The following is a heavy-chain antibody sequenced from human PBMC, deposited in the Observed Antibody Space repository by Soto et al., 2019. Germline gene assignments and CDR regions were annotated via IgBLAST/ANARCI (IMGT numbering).Heavy chain of an antibody. V-gene: IGHV1-69*12. CDR1: GGTFSSYA. Sequence: QVQLVQSGAEVKKPGSSVKVSCKASGGTFSSYAISWVRQAPGQGLEWMGGIIPIFGTANYAQKFQGRVTITADESTRTAYMELSSLRSEDTAVYYCARVDAPDNGDYGNFDYWGPGPLVTVSS. D-gene: IGHD4-17*01. CDR2: IIPIFGTA. CDR3: ARVDAPDNGDYGNFDY. J-gene: IGHJ4*02.